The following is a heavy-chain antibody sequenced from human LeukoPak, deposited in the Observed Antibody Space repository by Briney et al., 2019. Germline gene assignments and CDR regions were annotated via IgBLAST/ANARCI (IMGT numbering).Heavy chain of an antibody. CDR3: ARVGGGSGSYYPFFDY. D-gene: IGHD3-10*01. V-gene: IGHV4-4*07. J-gene: IGHJ4*02. CDR1: GGSISSYY. CDR2: IYTSGST. Sequence: PSETLSLTCTVSGGSISSYYWSWIRQPAGKGLEWIGRIYTSGSTNYNPSLKSRVTMSVDTSKNQFSLKLSSVTAADTAVYYCARVGGGSGSYYPFFDYWGQGTLVTVSS.